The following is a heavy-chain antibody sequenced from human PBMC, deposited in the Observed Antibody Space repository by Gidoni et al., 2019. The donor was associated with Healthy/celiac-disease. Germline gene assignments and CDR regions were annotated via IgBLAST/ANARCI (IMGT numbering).Heavy chain of an antibody. Sequence: EVQLVESGGGLVKPGGSLRLSCAASGCPFRNAWMTWVRQAPGKGLEWVGRSKSKTDGGTTDDAAPLKGRFTISRDDSKNTLYLQMNSLKTEDTAVYYCTTRIRHVWGSYREYSFDYWGQGTLVTVSS. CDR2: SKSKTDGGTT. J-gene: IGHJ4*02. V-gene: IGHV3-15*01. CDR1: GCPFRNAW. D-gene: IGHD3-16*02. CDR3: TTRIRHVWGSYREYSFDY.